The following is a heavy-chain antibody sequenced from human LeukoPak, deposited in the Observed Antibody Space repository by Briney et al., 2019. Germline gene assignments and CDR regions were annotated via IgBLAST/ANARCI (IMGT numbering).Heavy chain of an antibody. CDR2: INPNSGGT. CDR1: GYTFTGYQ. D-gene: IGHD1-26*01. CDR3: ARDMVSGGSYSTRFDY. V-gene: IGHV1-2*06. J-gene: IGHJ4*02. Sequence: ASVKVSCKASGYTFTGYQIHLVRQAPGQGLEWMGRINPNSGGTNYAQKFQGRVTMTRDTSISTAYMELSGLTSDDTAVYYCARDMVSGGSYSTRFDYWGQGTLVTVSS.